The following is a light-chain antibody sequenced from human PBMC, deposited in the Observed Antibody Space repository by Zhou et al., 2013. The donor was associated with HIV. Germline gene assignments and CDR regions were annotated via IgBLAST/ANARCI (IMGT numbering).Light chain of an antibody. CDR2: GAS. CDR1: QGIYNY. Sequence: DSQMTQSPSSLSASLGDRVTITCRASQGIYNYLAWYQQKPGKPPKLLISGASTLHSGVPPRFSGSGSTTDFTLTISSLQPEDVATYYCQKYNTAPPTFGGGPRWRS. J-gene: IGKJ4*01. V-gene: IGKV1-27*01. CDR3: QKYNTAPPT.